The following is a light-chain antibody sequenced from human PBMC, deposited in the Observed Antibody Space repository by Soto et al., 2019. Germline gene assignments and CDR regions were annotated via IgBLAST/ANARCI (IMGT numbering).Light chain of an antibody. CDR2: DAS. Sequence: VVIPPSDALAACSGERDIISCRASQSIGIDLAWYQQKPGQAPRLLIFDASSRATGIPDRFSGSGSGTDFTLTISSLESEDFAVYYCQQYSGWPRTFGQGTKVDIK. J-gene: IGKJ1*01. CDR1: QSIGID. CDR3: QQYSGWPRT. V-gene: IGKV3D-15*01.